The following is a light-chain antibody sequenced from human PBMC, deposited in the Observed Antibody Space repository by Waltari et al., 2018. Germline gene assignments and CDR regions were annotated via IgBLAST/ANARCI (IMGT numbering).Light chain of an antibody. CDR1: QGITTY. CDR2: FAS. V-gene: IGKV1-9*01. CDR3: QHVDTYPIT. J-gene: IGKJ5*01. Sequence: IQLTQSPSSLSASVGDRVTITFRASQGITTYLAWYQQKPGKAPKLLIYFASTLQSGVPSTFSGSGSGTDFTLTISSLQPEDSATYYCQHVDTYPITFGQGTRLEIK.